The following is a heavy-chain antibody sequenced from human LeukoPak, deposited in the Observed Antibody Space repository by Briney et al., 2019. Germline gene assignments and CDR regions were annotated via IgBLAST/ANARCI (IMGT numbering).Heavy chain of an antibody. CDR3: ARSQWLVALDY. J-gene: IGHJ4*02. D-gene: IGHD6-19*01. CDR2: INHSGST. Sequence: SETLYLTCAVYGGSFSGYYWSWIRQPPGKGLEWIGEINHSGSTNYNPSLKSRVTISVDTSKNQFSLKLSSVTAADTAVYYCARSQWLVALDYWGQGTLVTVSS. V-gene: IGHV4-34*01. CDR1: GGSFSGYY.